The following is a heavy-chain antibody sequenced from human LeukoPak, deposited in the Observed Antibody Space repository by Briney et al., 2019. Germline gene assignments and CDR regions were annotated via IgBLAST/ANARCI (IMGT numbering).Heavy chain of an antibody. Sequence: GGSLRLSCAAFGFTFSGYNVIWVRQAPGKGLEWVSFISSSSSYIYYADSVKGRFTISRDNAKNSLYLQMNSLRAEDTAVYYCARGGELPSAFDYWGQGTLVTVSS. CDR3: ARGGELPSAFDY. D-gene: IGHD1-26*01. J-gene: IGHJ4*02. CDR1: GFTFSGYN. V-gene: IGHV3-21*04. CDR2: ISSSSSYI.